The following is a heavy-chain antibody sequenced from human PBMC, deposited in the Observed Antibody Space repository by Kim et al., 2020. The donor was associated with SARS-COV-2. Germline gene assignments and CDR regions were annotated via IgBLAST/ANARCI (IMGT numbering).Heavy chain of an antibody. CDR1: GGSISSYY. Sequence: SETLSLTCTVSGGSISSYYWSWIRQPPGKGLEWIGYIYYSGSTNYNPSLKSRVTISVDTSKNQFSLKLSSVTAADTAVYYCARVADDFWSGYFDYWGQGTLVTVSS. CDR2: IYYSGST. V-gene: IGHV4-59*13. J-gene: IGHJ4*02. CDR3: ARVADDFWSGYFDY. D-gene: IGHD3-3*01.